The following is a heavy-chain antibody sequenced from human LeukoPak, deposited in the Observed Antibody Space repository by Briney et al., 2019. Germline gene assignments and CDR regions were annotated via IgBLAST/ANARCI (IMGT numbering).Heavy chain of an antibody. CDR3: ARDEEQLVGVLVY. CDR1: GFTFSSYS. CDR2: IKQDGSEK. V-gene: IGHV3-7*01. J-gene: IGHJ4*02. Sequence: GGSLRLSCAASGFTFSSYSMNWVRQAPGKGLEWVANIKQDGSEKYYVDSVKGRFTISRDNAKNSLYLQMNSLRAEDTAVYYCARDEEQLVGVLVYWGQGTLVTVSS. D-gene: IGHD6-6*01.